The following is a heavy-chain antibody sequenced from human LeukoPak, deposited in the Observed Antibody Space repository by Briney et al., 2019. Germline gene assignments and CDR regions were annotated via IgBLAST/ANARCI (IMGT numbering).Heavy chain of an antibody. CDR2: VHNSGST. CDR1: GGSVSSYH. J-gene: IGHJ3*02. Sequence: PSETLSLTCIVSGGSVSSYHWSWVRQPPGEGLEWIAYVHNSGSTNYNPSLKSRVIISVDRSKNQLSLKMNSVTAADTAVYYCVRDWEGFNFDIWGQGTMVTVSS. CDR3: VRDWEGFNFDI. V-gene: IGHV4-59*02. D-gene: IGHD1-26*01.